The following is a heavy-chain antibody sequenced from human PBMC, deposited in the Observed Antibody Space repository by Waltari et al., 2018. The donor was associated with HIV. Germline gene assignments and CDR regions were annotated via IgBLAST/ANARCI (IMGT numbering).Heavy chain of an antibody. CDR3: AKDGAGATVTTNWFDP. CDR1: GFTFSSYA. V-gene: IGHV3-23*01. J-gene: IGHJ5*02. D-gene: IGHD4-17*01. CDR2: ISGSGVST. Sequence: EVQLLASGGGLVQPGGSLRLSCAASGFTFSSYAMSWVRPAPGKGLEWVSAISGSGVSTYYADSVKGRFTISRDNSKNTLYLQMNSLRAEDTAVYYCAKDGAGATVTTNWFDPWGQGTLVTVSS.